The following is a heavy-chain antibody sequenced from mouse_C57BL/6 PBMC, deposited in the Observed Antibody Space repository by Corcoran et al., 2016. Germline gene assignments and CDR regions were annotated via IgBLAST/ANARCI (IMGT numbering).Heavy chain of an antibody. D-gene: IGHD1-1*01. J-gene: IGHJ4*01. Sequence: EVQLQQSGPELVKPGASVKIPCKASGYTFTDYNMDWVKQSHGKSLEWIGDINPNNGGTIYNQKFKGKATLTVDKSSSTAYMELRSLTSEDTAVYYCARRYYGSRGGIAMDYWGQGTSVTVSS. CDR1: GYTFTDYN. V-gene: IGHV1-18*01. CDR3: ARRYYGSRGGIAMDY. CDR2: INPNNGGT.